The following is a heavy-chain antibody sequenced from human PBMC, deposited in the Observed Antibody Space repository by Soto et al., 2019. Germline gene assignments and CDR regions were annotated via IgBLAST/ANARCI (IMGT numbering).Heavy chain of an antibody. D-gene: IGHD4-17*01. CDR3: ARAGDDYGDYYYYGMDV. Sequence: ASVKVSCKASGYTFTSYAIHWVRQAPGQRLEWMGWINAGNGNTKYSQKFQGRVTITRDTSASTAYMELSSLRSEDTAVYYCARAGDDYGDYYYYGMDVWGQGTTITVSS. CDR1: GYTFTSYA. J-gene: IGHJ6*02. CDR2: INAGNGNT. V-gene: IGHV1-3*01.